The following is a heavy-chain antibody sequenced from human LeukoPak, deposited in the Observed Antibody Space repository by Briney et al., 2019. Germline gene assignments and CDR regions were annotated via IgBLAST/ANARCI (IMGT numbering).Heavy chain of an antibody. V-gene: IGHV4-59*01. CDR2: IYYSGST. D-gene: IGHD3-16*01. Sequence: PSETLSLTCTVSGGSISSYYWSWIRQPPGKGLEWIGYIYYSGSTTYNPSLKSRDTISVDTSKNQFSLKLSSVTAADTAVYYCARVRYYDSGHYFDYWGQGTLVTVSS. CDR1: GGSISSYY. CDR3: ARVRYYDSGHYFDY. J-gene: IGHJ4*02.